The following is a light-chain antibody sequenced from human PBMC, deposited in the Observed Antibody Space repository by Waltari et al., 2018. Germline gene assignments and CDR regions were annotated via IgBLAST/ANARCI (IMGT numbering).Light chain of an antibody. CDR3: QQSYSTPFT. CDR2: AAS. CDR1: QSISSY. Sequence: DIQMTQSPSSLSASVGDRVTITCRESQSISSYLNWYQQKPGKAPKLLIYAASSLQSGVPSRFSGSGSRTDFTLTISSLQPEDFATYYCQQSYSTPFTFGPGTKVDIK. V-gene: IGKV1-39*01. J-gene: IGKJ3*01.